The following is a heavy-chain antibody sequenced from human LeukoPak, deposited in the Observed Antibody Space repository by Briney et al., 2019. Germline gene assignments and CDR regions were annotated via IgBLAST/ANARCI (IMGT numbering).Heavy chain of an antibody. J-gene: IGHJ4*02. D-gene: IGHD1-14*01. CDR3: ATETIGRHYDY. V-gene: IGHV3-21*01. CDR1: GFSFSSSV. CDR2: IGSTGTDR. Sequence: GGSLRLSCAASGFSFSSSVINWVRQAPGKGLEWVSSIGSTGTDRYYADSVKGRFTISRDNAKNSLYLQMNSLRAEDTAVYYCATETIGRHYDYWGQGTLLTVSS.